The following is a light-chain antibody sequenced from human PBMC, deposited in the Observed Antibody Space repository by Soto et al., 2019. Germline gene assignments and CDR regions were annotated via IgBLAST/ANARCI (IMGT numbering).Light chain of an antibody. J-gene: IGLJ2*01. CDR3: SSYSSSSTPVV. CDR2: DVT. V-gene: IGLV2-14*03. CDR1: SSDVGDFNY. Sequence: QSALTQPASVSGSPGRSVTISFTGSSSDVGDFNYVSWYQHLPGRAPKLIIYDVTNRPSGISYRFSASKSGRTASLTISGLQAEDEADYYCSSYSSSSTPVVFGGGTKLTVL.